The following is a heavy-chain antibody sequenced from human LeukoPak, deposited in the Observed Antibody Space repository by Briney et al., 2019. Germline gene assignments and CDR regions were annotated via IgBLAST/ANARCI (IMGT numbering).Heavy chain of an antibody. J-gene: IGHJ4*02. CDR3: AKDSDFRGVGATILSH. D-gene: IGHD1-26*01. CDR1: GFTFSDYY. CDR2: ISYDGSNK. Sequence: PGGSLRLSCAASGFTFSDYYMSWIRQAPGKGLEWVAVISYDGSNKYYADPVKGRFTISRDNSKNTLYLQMNSLRAEDTAVYYCAKDSDFRGVGATILSHWGQGTLVTVSS. V-gene: IGHV3-30*18.